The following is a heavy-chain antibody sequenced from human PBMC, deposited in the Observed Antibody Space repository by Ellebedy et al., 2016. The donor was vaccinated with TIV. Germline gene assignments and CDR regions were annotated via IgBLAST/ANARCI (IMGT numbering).Heavy chain of an antibody. D-gene: IGHD3-22*01. V-gene: IGHV3-9*01. CDR1: GFTFHDYA. CDR2: ISWTSGTI. J-gene: IGHJ4*02. CDR3: AKEGSSGHGYYFDF. Sequence: SLKISCAASGFTFHDYAMHWVRQVPGKGLEWVSGISWTSGTIGYGDSVKGRFTISRDNAKKFLYLQMNSLRTEDTALYCCAKEGSSGHGYYFDFWGQGTLVTVSS.